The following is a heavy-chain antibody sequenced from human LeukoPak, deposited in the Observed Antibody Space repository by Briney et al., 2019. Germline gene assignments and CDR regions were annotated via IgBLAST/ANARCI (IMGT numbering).Heavy chain of an antibody. J-gene: IGHJ3*02. V-gene: IGHV3-33*01. CDR3: ARESYYEAFDI. CDR1: GFTFSSYG. Sequence: GRSLRLSCAASGFTFSSYGMHWVRQAPGKGLEWVAVIWYDGSNKYYADSVKGRFTISRDSSKNTLYLQMNSLRAEDTAVYYCARESYYEAFDIWGQGTMVTVSS. D-gene: IGHD1-26*01. CDR2: IWYDGSNK.